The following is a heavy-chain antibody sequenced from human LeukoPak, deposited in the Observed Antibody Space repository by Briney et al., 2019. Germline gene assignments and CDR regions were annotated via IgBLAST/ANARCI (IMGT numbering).Heavy chain of an antibody. J-gene: IGHJ4*02. V-gene: IGHV3-23*01. Sequence: GGSLRLSCAASGFTFSSYAMSWVRQAPGKGLEWVSAISGSGGSTYYADSVKGRFTISRDNSKNTLYLQMNSLRAEDTAVYYCAKSQQQLPTAFYYLDYWGQGTLVTVSS. CDR2: ISGSGGST. CDR3: AKSQQQLPTAFYYLDY. D-gene: IGHD6-13*01. CDR1: GFTFSSYA.